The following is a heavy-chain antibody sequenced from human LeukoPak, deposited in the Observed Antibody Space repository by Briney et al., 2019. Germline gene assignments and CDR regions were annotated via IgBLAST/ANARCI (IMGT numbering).Heavy chain of an antibody. V-gene: IGHV1-2*02. D-gene: IGHD1-26*01. CDR1: GYTFTGYY. Sequence: ASVKVSCKASGYTFTGYYMYWVRQAPGQGLEWMGWINPNSGGTNYAQKFQGRFTMTRDTSISTAYMELSRLRSDDTAVYYCARVRRTALGEPFDYWGQGTLVTVSS. CDR3: ARVRRTALGEPFDY. CDR2: INPNSGGT. J-gene: IGHJ4*02.